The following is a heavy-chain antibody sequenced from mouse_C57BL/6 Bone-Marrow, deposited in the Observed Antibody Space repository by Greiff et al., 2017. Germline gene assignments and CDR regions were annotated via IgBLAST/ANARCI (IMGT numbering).Heavy chain of an antibody. CDR3: ARYYYGSSAWFAY. V-gene: IGHV1-55*01. D-gene: IGHD1-1*01. CDR1: GYTFTSYW. CDR2: IYPGSGST. J-gene: IGHJ3*01. Sequence: QVQLQQPGAELVKPGASVKMSCTASGYTFTSYWITWVKQRPGQGLEWIGDIYPGSGSTNYNEKFKSKATLTVDTSSSTAYMQLSSLTSEDSAVYYCARYYYGSSAWFAYWGQGTLVTVSA.